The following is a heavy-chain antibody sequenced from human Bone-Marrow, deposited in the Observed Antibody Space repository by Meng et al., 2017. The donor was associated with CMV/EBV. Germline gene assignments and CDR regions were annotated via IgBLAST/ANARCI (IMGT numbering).Heavy chain of an antibody. V-gene: IGHV3-7*01. Sequence: GESLKISCAASGFIFSKYWMTWVRQAPGKGLEWVANIKEDGSEKSYVDSVKGRFTISRDNAKNSLSLEMNSLRVEDMAVYYCAREQGAMGGNYYYAMDVWGPGTTVTASS. J-gene: IGHJ6*02. CDR2: IKEDGSEK. CDR3: AREQGAMGGNYYYAMDV. D-gene: IGHD3-10*01. CDR1: GFIFSKYW.